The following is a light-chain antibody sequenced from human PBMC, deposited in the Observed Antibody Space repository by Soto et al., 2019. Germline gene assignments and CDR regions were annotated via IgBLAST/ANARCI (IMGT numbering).Light chain of an antibody. CDR2: EVS. CDR3: SSYAGNNVV. V-gene: IGLV2-8*01. J-gene: IGLJ2*01. Sequence: QSALTQPASVSGSPGQSVTISCTGTSSDVGGYNYVSWYQQHPGKAPKLMIYEVSKRPSGVPDRFSGSKSGNTASLTVSGLLAEDEADYYCSSYAGNNVVFGGGTQLTVL. CDR1: SSDVGGYNY.